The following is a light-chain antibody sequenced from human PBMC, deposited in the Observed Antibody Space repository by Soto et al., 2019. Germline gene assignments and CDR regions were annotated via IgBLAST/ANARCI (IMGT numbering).Light chain of an antibody. CDR1: QGIRDE. V-gene: IGKV1-6*01. CDR3: LQDYDYPRT. J-gene: IGKJ1*01. Sequence: AIQMTQSPSSLSASVGDRVTITCRASQGIRDELGWYQQKAGKAPNPLISAASRLQSGVPSRFSGRGSGTDFTLTISSLQPEDFATYYCLQDYDYPRTFGQGTKVELK. CDR2: AAS.